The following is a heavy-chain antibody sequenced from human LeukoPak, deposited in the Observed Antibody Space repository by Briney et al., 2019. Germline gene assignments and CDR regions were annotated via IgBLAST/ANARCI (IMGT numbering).Heavy chain of an antibody. CDR3: AVPGPYTEYFQH. Sequence: ASVKVSCKASGYTFTGYYMHWVRQAPGQGLEWTGWINPNSGGTNYAQKFQGRVTMTRDTSISTAYMELTRLRSDDTAVYYCAVPGPYTEYFQHWGQGTLVTVSS. D-gene: IGHD3-10*01. CDR1: GYTFTGYY. CDR2: INPNSGGT. V-gene: IGHV1-2*02. J-gene: IGHJ1*01.